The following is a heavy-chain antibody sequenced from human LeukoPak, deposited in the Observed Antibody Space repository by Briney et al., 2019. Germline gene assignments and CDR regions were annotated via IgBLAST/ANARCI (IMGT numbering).Heavy chain of an antibody. J-gene: IGHJ4*02. V-gene: IGHV1-3*01. CDR1: GCTFTSYA. D-gene: IGHD4-17*01. Sequence: ASVKVSCKASGCTFTSYAMHWVRQAPGQRLEWMGWINAGNGNTKYSQKFQGRVTITRDTSASTAYMELSSLRSEDTAVYYCARDADGDYVMDYWGQGTLVTVSS. CDR3: ARDADGDYVMDY. CDR2: INAGNGNT.